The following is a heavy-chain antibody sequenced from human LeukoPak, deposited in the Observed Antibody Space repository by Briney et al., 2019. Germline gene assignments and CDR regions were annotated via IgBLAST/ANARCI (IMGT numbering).Heavy chain of an antibody. D-gene: IGHD1-20*01. J-gene: IGHJ4*02. Sequence: GASVKVSCKASGYTFTDYYMHWVRQAPGQGLERMGWINPNSGGTKYAQKFQGRVTMTRDTSISTAYMELSRLTYDDTAVYYCAGLPRYNWNEPLDYWGQGTLVTVSS. V-gene: IGHV1-2*02. CDR1: GYTFTDYY. CDR3: AGLPRYNWNEPLDY. CDR2: INPNSGGT.